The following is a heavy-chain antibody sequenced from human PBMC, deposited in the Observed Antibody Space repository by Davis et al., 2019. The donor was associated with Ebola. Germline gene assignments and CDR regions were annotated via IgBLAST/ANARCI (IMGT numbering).Heavy chain of an antibody. Sequence: SETLSLTCAVYGGSFSGYYWSWIRQPPGKGLEWFGEINHSGSTNYNPSLKIRVTISVDTSKNQFPLKLSSVTAADTAVYSCARWGSHAVGMDVWGQGTTVTVSS. CDR2: INHSGST. J-gene: IGHJ6*02. D-gene: IGHD3-16*01. CDR1: GGSFSGYY. V-gene: IGHV4-34*01. CDR3: ARWGSHAVGMDV.